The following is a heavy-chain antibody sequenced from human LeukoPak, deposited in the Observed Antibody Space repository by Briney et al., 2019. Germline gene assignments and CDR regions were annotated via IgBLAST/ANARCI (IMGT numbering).Heavy chain of an antibody. D-gene: IGHD3-9*01. J-gene: IGHJ6*02. CDR1: GGSFSGYY. CDR2: INHSGST. V-gene: IGHV4-34*01. Sequence: SETLSLTCAVYGGSFSGYYWSWIRQPPGKGLEWIGEINHSGSTNYNPSLKSRVTISVDTSKNQFSLKLSSVTAADTAVYYCASLVDHNGMDVWGQGTTVTVSS. CDR3: ASLVDHNGMDV.